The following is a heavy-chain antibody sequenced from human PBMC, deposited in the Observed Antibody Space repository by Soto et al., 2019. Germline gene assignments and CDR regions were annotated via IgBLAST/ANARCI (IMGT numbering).Heavy chain of an antibody. Sequence: GSLRLSCAASGFTFSSYWMDWVRQAPGKGLEWVANINQDGSEKHYVDSVKGRFTISRDNAKNSLYLQMSSLTADDSALYYCSPSLDYWGPGTLVTLSS. CDR2: INQDGSEK. V-gene: IGHV3-7*01. CDR3: SPSLDY. CDR1: GFTFSSYW. J-gene: IGHJ4*02.